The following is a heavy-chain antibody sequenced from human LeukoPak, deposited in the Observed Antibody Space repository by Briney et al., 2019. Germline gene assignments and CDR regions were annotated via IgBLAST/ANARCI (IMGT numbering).Heavy chain of an antibody. J-gene: IGHJ4*02. CDR3: ARSNYDFWSGYRGRYFDY. Sequence: GGSLRLSCAASGFAFSSYGMHWVRQAPGKGLEWVAVIWYDGSNKYYADSVKGRFTISRDNSKNTLYLQMNSLRAEDTAVYYCARSNYDFWSGYRGRYFDYWGQGTLVTVSS. V-gene: IGHV3-33*01. CDR2: IWYDGSNK. D-gene: IGHD3-3*01. CDR1: GFAFSSYG.